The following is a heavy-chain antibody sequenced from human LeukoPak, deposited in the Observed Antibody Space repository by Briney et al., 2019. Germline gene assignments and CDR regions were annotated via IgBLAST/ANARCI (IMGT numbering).Heavy chain of an antibody. J-gene: IGHJ4*02. D-gene: IGHD6-19*01. CDR1: GYTFTSYG. V-gene: IGHV1-18*01. CDR2: ISAYNGNT. Sequence: ASVKVSCKASGYTFTSYGISWVRQAPGQGLEWMGWISAYNGNTNYAQKLQGRVTMTTDTSTSTAYMELRSLRSDDTAVYYCARDSGALRQWLVRIDYWGQGTLVTVSS. CDR3: ARDSGALRQWLVRIDY.